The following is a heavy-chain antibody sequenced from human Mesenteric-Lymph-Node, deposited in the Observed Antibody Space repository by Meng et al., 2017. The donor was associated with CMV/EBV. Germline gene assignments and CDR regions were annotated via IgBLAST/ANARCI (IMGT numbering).Heavy chain of an antibody. V-gene: IGHV3-66*03. CDR1: GFTVINNY. Sequence: GSLKISCAASGFTVINNYMSWVRQAPGKGLEWVSIIDSSANTYYADSVKGRFTISRDISKNTVYLQMNSLRTDDTAVYYCARDPLETGVDWGQGTLVTVSS. D-gene: IGHD2-8*01. CDR2: IDSSANT. CDR3: ARDPLETGVD. J-gene: IGHJ4*02.